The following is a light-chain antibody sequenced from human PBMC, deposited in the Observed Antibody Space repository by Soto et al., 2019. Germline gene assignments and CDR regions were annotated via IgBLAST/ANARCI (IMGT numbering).Light chain of an antibody. CDR2: EVS. CDR3: SSYTSSSTLGV. V-gene: IGLV2-14*01. J-gene: IGLJ3*02. CDR1: SSDVGDYNY. Sequence: QSALTQPASVSGSPGQSITISCTGTSSDVGDYNYVSWYQQHPGKAPKLMIYEVSKRPSGVSNRFSGSKSGDTASLTISGLQAEDDADYYCSSYTSSSTLGVFGGGTKLTVL.